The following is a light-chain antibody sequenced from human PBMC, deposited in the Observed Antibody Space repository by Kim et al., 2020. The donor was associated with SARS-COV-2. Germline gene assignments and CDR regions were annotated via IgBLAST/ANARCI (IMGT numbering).Light chain of an antibody. Sequence: ELTQDPAVSVALGQTVRITCQGDSLRSYYASWYQQKPGQAPVLVIYGKNTRPSGIPDRFSGSSSGNTASLTITGAQAEDEADYYCNSRDSSTKPWLFGGGTKLTVL. CDR2: GKN. J-gene: IGLJ3*02. CDR3: NSRDSSTKPWL. V-gene: IGLV3-19*01. CDR1: SLRSYY.